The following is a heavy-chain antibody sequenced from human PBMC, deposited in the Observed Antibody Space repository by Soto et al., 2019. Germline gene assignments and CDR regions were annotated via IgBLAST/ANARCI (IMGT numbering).Heavy chain of an antibody. J-gene: IGHJ5*02. CDR1: GYSISSGYY. V-gene: IGHV4-38-2*01. CDR2: IYHSGST. Sequence: PSRTLSLTCAVSGYSISSGYYWGWIRQPPGKGLEWIGSIYHSGSTYYNPSLKSRVTISIDTSKNQFSLKLSSVTAADTAVYYCARTIAAAGSNWFDPWGQGTLVTVS. D-gene: IGHD6-13*01. CDR3: ARTIAAAGSNWFDP.